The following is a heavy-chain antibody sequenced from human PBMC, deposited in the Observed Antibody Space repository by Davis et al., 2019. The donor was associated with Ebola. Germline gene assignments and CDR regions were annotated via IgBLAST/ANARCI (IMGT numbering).Heavy chain of an antibody. D-gene: IGHD3-3*01. CDR3: ARGRFLEFLSTHDQKNWFDP. CDR2: ISDDGTKK. CDR1: GFTFSNYG. J-gene: IGHJ5*02. V-gene: IGHV3-30*09. Sequence: GESLKISCTVSGFTFSNYGLQWIRQAPGKGLEWVAVISDDGTKKYYADSVKGRFAVSRDNSKNTLFLQMNSLRVDDTAVYYCARGRFLEFLSTHDQKNWFDPWGQGTLVTVSS.